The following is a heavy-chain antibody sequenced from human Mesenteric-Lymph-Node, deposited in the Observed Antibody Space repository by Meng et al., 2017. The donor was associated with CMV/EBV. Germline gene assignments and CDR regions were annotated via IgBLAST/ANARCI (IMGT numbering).Heavy chain of an antibody. CDR2: ISSSSSYI. Sequence: GGSLRLSCAASGFTVSSNYMSWVRQAPGKGLEWVSSISSSSSYIYYADSVKGRFTISRDNAKNSLYLQMNSLRAEDTAVYYCARADFWSGYYIGFDYWGQGTLVTVSS. J-gene: IGHJ4*02. D-gene: IGHD3-3*01. CDR1: GFTVSSNY. CDR3: ARADFWSGYYIGFDY. V-gene: IGHV3-21*01.